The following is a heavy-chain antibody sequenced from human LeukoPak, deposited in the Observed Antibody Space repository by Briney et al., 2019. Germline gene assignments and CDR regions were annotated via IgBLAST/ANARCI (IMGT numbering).Heavy chain of an antibody. Sequence: ASVKVSCKASGYTFTGYYMHWVRQAPGQGLEWMGWINPNSGGTSYLQNFQGRVTMTRDTSISTAYMDLSRLRSDDTAVYYCARGRPGDYFDYWGQGTLVTVSS. V-gene: IGHV1-2*02. CDR2: INPNSGGT. D-gene: IGHD6-25*01. J-gene: IGHJ4*02. CDR3: ARGRPGDYFDY. CDR1: GYTFTGYY.